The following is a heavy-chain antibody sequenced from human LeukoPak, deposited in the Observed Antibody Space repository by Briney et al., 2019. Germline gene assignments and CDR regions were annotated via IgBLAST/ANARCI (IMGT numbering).Heavy chain of an antibody. J-gene: IGHJ4*02. CDR1: GFTFSNYA. V-gene: IGHV3-23*01. CDR2: FSGSGGST. CDR3: AKDVGYCSSTTCYKPFDY. Sequence: GGSLRLSCAASGFTFSNYAMSWVRQASGKRLEWVSAFSGSGGSTYYADSVKGRFTISRDNSKNTLYLQMNSLRAEDTAVYYCAKDVGYCSSTTCYKPFDYWGQGTLVTVSS. D-gene: IGHD2-2*02.